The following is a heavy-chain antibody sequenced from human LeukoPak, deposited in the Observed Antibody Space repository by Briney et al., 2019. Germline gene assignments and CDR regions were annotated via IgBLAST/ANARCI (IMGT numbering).Heavy chain of an antibody. CDR3: ARGRSSRDFWSGYSHHWFDP. V-gene: IGHV4-34*01. J-gene: IGHJ5*02. CDR2: INHSGSS. Sequence: SETLSLTCAVFGGSFSAYYWSWIRQSPGKGQEWIGEINHSGSSNYSPSLKSRVTFSVDTSKGQVSLNLNSVTAADTAVYYCARGRSSRDFWSGYSHHWFDPWGQGTLVTVSS. CDR1: GGSFSAYY. D-gene: IGHD3-3*01.